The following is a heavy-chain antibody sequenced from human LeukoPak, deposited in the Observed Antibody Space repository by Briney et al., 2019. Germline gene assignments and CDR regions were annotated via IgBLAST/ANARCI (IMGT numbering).Heavy chain of an antibody. CDR3: ARQGLSSGWYPNWFDP. D-gene: IGHD6-19*01. Sequence: SETLSLTCAVYGGSFSGYYWSWIRQPPGKGLEWIGYIYYSGSTNYNPSLKSRVTIPVDASKNQFSLKLSSVTAADTAVYYCARQGLSSGWYPNWFDPWGQGTLVTVSS. CDR2: IYYSGST. CDR1: GGSFSGYY. J-gene: IGHJ5*02. V-gene: IGHV4-59*01.